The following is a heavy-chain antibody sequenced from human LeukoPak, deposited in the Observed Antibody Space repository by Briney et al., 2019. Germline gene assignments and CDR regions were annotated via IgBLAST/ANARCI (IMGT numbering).Heavy chain of an antibody. CDR2: INHSGST. V-gene: IGHV4-34*01. CDR1: GGSFSGYY. CDR3: ARGLYYDYVWGSKKPYYFDY. Sequence: PSETLSLTCAVYGGSFSGYYWSGIRQPPGKGLEWIGEINHSGSTNYNPSLKSRVTISVDTSKNQFSLKLSSVTAADTAVYYCARGLYYDYVWGSKKPYYFDYWGQGTLVTVSS. J-gene: IGHJ4*02. D-gene: IGHD3-16*01.